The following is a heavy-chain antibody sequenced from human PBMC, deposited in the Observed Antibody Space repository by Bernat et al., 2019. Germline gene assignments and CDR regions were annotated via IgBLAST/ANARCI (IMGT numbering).Heavy chain of an antibody. Sequence: QVQLVQSGAEVKKPGASVKVSCKASGYTFTGYYMHWVRQAPGQGLEWMGWINPNSGGTNYAQKFQGWVTMTRDTSISTAYMELSRLRSDDTAVYYCARDPQEAEAGNSRGSYYYGMDVWGQGTTVTVSS. J-gene: IGHJ6*02. CDR3: ARDPQEAEAGNSRGSYYYGMDV. CDR1: GYTFTGYY. CDR2: INPNSGGT. V-gene: IGHV1-2*04. D-gene: IGHD6-19*01.